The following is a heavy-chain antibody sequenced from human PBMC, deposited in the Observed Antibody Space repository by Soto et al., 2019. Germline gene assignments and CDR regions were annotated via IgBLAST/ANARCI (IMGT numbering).Heavy chain of an antibody. V-gene: IGHV3-23*01. CDR2: ISASGATT. Sequence: EVQLLESGGNLVQPGGSLGLSCAASGFSFSTYALTWVRQAPGKGLEWVSGISASGATTYYADSVKGRFTTSRDNSKNTVFLQMTSLRAEDTALYYCAKWTDTVVEAALAGGAFDIWGQGTMVTVSS. CDR1: GFSFSTYA. J-gene: IGHJ3*02. D-gene: IGHD2-2*01. CDR3: AKWTDTVVEAALAGGAFDI.